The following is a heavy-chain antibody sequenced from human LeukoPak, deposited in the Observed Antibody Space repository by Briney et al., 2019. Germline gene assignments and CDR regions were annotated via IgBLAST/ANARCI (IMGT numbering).Heavy chain of an antibody. CDR2: INHSGST. CDR3: ASRRYCGGDCYSGRWFDP. Sequence: PSETLSLTCAVYGGSFSGYYWSWIRQPPGKGLEWIGEINHSGSTNYNPSLKSRVTISVDTSKNQFSLKLSSVTAADTAVYYCASRRYCGGDCYSGRWFDPWGQGTLVTVSS. D-gene: IGHD2-21*02. J-gene: IGHJ5*02. CDR1: GGSFSGYY. V-gene: IGHV4-34*01.